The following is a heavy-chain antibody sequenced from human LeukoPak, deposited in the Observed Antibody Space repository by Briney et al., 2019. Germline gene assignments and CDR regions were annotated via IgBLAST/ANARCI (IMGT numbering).Heavy chain of an antibody. CDR1: GYTFTDNG. V-gene: IGHV1-18*01. Sequence: ASVTVSCKASGYTFTDNGISWVRQAPGEGLEWMGWISANSGKTNYAQRFQGRVTMTRETSSSTVFMELRSLRSDDTAVYFCARDKNYRFDYWGQGTLVSVTS. CDR3: ARDKNYRFDY. J-gene: IGHJ4*02. CDR2: ISANSGKT. D-gene: IGHD3-16*02.